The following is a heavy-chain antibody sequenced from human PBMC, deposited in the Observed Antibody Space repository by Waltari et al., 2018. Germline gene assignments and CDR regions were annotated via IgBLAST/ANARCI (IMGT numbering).Heavy chain of an antibody. CDR2: ISSRSSTI. V-gene: IGHV3-48*01. Sequence: EVQLVESGGGLVQPGGSLRLSCAASGFTSNSYTMNWVRQAPGKGLEWVSYISSRSSTIYYADSVKSRFTISRDNAKNSLYLQMNSLRAEDTAVYYCARDSNKKYFQHWGQGTLVTVSS. CDR3: ARDSNKKYFQH. D-gene: IGHD4-4*01. J-gene: IGHJ1*01. CDR1: GFTSNSYT.